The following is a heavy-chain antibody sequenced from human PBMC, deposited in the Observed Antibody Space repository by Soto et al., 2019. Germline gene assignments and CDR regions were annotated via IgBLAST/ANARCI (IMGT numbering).Heavy chain of an antibody. CDR3: ATGDSGYEGKQGVRSVHYYYYGMDV. V-gene: IGHV1-69*13. D-gene: IGHD5-12*01. CDR2: FLPIFGTE. J-gene: IGHJ6*02. Sequence: SVKVSCKASGATFSSYAISWVRQGLGKGLEWMGGFLPIFGTENCAQKFQGRVTITAHESTSTPYMQLRTLRSEDKAVYYCATGDSGYEGKQGVRSVHYYYYGMDVWGQGTTVTVP. CDR1: GATFSSYA.